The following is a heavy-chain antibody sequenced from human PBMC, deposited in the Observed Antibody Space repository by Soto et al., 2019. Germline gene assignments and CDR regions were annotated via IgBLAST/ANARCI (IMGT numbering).Heavy chain of an antibody. J-gene: IGHJ6*02. Sequence: KLQGRATMTTDTSTSTAYMELRSLRTDDTAVYYCARAGDRRYYGMDVWGQGSTVTVSS. CDR3: ARAGDRRYYGMDV. V-gene: IGHV1-18*01. D-gene: IGHD7-27*01.